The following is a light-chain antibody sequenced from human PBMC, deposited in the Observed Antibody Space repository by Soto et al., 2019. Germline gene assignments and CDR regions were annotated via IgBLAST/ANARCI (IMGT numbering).Light chain of an antibody. CDR3: QQYSQWPLYT. CDR1: QSVNSD. Sequence: EIVMTHSPTTVPASPRERVTLXXRASQSVNSDLAWYQQTPGQAPRPVXYDASTRAAGVPARFSGSGSGTELTLTISSLQSEDFALYYCQQYSQWPLYTFGQGTKVDIK. CDR2: DAS. V-gene: IGKV3-15*01. J-gene: IGKJ2*01.